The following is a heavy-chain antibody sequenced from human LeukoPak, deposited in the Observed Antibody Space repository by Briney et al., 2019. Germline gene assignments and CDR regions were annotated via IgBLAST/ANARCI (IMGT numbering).Heavy chain of an antibody. CDR1: GFTFSSYW. Sequence: GVLRLSCAASGFTFSSYWMNWVRQAPGKGLEWVAKIKQDGSEKYYVDSVKGRFTISRDNAKNSLYLQMNSLRAEDTAVYYCARGYYGMDVWGQGTTVTVSS. V-gene: IGHV3-7*03. CDR3: ARGYYGMDV. CDR2: IKQDGSEK. J-gene: IGHJ6*02.